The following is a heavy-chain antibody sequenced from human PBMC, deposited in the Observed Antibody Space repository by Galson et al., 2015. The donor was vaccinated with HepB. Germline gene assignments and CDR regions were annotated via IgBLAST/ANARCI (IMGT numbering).Heavy chain of an antibody. CDR3: ARDGLGTYYYDSSGFNSLDP. Sequence: SVKVSCKASGGTFSSYAISWVRQAPGQGLEWMGGIIPIFGTANYAQKFQGRVTITADESTSTAYMELSSLRSEDTAVYYCARDGLGTYYYDSSGFNSLDPWGQGTLVTVSS. V-gene: IGHV1-69*13. CDR2: IIPIFGTA. D-gene: IGHD3-22*01. J-gene: IGHJ5*02. CDR1: GGTFSSYA.